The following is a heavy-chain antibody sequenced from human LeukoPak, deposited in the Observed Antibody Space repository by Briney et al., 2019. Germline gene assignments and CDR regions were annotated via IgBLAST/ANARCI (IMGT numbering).Heavy chain of an antibody. V-gene: IGHV1-2*02. CDR3: ARGARQFNIVLMVYAIGGGDV. CDR1: GYTLTELS. CDR2: INPNSGGT. J-gene: IGHJ6*02. Sequence: ASVKVSCKVSGYTLTELSMHWVRQAPGQGLEWMGWINPNSGGTNYAQKFQGRVTMTRDTSISTAYMELSRLRSDDTAVYYCARGARQFNIVLMVYAIGGGDVWGQGTTVTVSS. D-gene: IGHD2-8*01.